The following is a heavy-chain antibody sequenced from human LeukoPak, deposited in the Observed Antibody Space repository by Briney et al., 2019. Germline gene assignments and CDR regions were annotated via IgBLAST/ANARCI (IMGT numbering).Heavy chain of an antibody. CDR2: IYYSGST. CDR3: ARGGRYSYGYDMDY. Sequence: SETLSLTCTVSGGSIGSYYWSWIRQPPGKGLEWIGYIYYSGSTNHNPSLKSRVTISVDTSKNQFSLKLSSVTAADTAVYYCARGGRYSYGYDMDYWGQGTLVTVSS. CDR1: GGSIGSYY. J-gene: IGHJ4*02. D-gene: IGHD5-18*01. V-gene: IGHV4-59*01.